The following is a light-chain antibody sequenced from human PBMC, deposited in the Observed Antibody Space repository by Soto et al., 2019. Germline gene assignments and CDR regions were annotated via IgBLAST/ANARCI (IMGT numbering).Light chain of an antibody. CDR1: SSDVGDYNY. Sequence: QSALTQPRSVSGSPGQSVTISCTGTSSDVGDYNYVSWYQQHPGKAPKLMIYDVSKRPSGVPDRFSGSKSGNTASLTISGLQAEDEADHYCCSYAGDYTYVFGTGTKVTVL. CDR3: CSYAGDYTYV. J-gene: IGLJ1*01. CDR2: DVS. V-gene: IGLV2-11*01.